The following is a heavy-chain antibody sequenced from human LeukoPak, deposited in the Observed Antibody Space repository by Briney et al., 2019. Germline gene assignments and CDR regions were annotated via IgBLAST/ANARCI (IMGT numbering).Heavy chain of an antibody. J-gene: IGHJ4*02. D-gene: IGHD2-2*01. CDR2: ISGSGGST. Sequence: GGSLRLSCAASGFTLSSYAMSWVRQAPGKGLEWVSAISGSGGSTYYADSVKGRFTISRDNSKNTLYLQMNSLRAEDTAVYYCAKLVSYCSSTSCPDPYFDYWGQGTLVTVSS. CDR3: AKLVSYCSSTSCPDPYFDY. V-gene: IGHV3-23*01. CDR1: GFTLSSYA.